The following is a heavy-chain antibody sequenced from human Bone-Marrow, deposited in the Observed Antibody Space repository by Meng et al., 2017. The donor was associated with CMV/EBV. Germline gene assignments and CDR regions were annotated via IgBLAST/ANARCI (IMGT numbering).Heavy chain of an antibody. D-gene: IGHD6-6*01. CDR2: IIPILGIA. CDR3: ASGGVSHRPSIAARRGFGDWFDP. J-gene: IGHJ5*02. CDR1: GGTFSSYA. V-gene: IGHV1-69*10. Sequence: SVKVSCKASGGTFSSYAISWVRQAPGQGLEWMGGIIPILGIANYAQKFQGRVTITTDESTSTAYMELSSLRSEDTAVYYCASGGVSHRPSIAARRGFGDWFDPWGQGTLVTVSS.